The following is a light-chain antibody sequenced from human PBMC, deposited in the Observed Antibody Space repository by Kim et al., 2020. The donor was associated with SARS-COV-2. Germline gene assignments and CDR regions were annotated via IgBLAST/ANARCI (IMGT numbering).Light chain of an antibody. CDR1: SSNVGNYNL. J-gene: IGLJ1*01. CDR3: SSYAGSSVYV. V-gene: IGLV2-23*02. CDR2: EVT. Sequence: GQSVSLSCTGTSSNVGNYNLVSWYQQSPGKAPKLIIYEVTKRPSGVSARFSGSKSGNTASLTIAGLQAEDEADYYCSSYAGSSVYVFGTGTKVTVL.